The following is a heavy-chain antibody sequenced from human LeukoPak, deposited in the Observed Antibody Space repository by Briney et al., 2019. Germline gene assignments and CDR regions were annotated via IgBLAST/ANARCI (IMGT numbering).Heavy chain of an antibody. Sequence: GGSLRLSCAASGFTFDDYAMHWVRQAPGKGLEWVSGISWNSGSIGYADSVKGRFTISRDNAKNSLYLQMNRLRAEDTPLYYCAKALTYYYDSSGQGYWGQGTLVTVSP. CDR2: ISWNSGSI. J-gene: IGHJ4*02. CDR1: GFTFDDYA. V-gene: IGHV3-9*01. CDR3: AKALTYYYDSSGQGY. D-gene: IGHD3-22*01.